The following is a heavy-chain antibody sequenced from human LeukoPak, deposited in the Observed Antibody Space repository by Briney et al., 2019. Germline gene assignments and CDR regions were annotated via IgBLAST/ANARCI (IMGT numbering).Heavy chain of an antibody. CDR1: GDSVSSGNYY. Sequence: SETLSLTCTVSGDSVSSGNYYWSWLRQPPGKGLEWIGYIYYSGSTKYNPSLKSRVTISVDTSKNQFSLKLSSVTAADTAVYYCARDAKNDYVWGSYLWGQGTLVTVSS. D-gene: IGHD3-16*02. CDR2: IYYSGST. CDR3: ARDAKNDYVWGSYL. V-gene: IGHV4-61*01. J-gene: IGHJ4*02.